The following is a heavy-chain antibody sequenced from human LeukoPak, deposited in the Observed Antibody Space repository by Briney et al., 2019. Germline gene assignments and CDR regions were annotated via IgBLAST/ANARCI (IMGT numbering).Heavy chain of an antibody. CDR1: GGSFSGYY. V-gene: IGHV4-34*01. CDR2: INHSGST. D-gene: IGHD3-16*01. J-gene: IGHJ4*02. Sequence: SETLPLTCAVYGGSFSGYYWSWIRQPPGKGLEWIGEINHSGSTNYNPSLKSRVTISVDTSKNQFSLKLSSVTAADTAVYYCTRGAGWLIDYWGQGILVTVSS. CDR3: TRGAGWLIDY.